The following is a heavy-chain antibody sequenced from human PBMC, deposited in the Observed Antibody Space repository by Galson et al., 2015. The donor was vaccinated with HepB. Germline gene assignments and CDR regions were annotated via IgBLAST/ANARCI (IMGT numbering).Heavy chain of an antibody. CDR3: ARDWGSFDY. Sequence: PALVKPTQTLTLTCTFSGFSLSTSGVGGGWIRQPPGKALEWLALIYWNDDKRYSPSLKSRLTITKDTSKNQVVLTMTNMDPVDTATYYCARDWGSFDYWGQGTLVTVSS. J-gene: IGHJ4*02. V-gene: IGHV2-5*01. D-gene: IGHD7-27*01. CDR2: IYWNDDK. CDR1: GFSLSTSGVG.